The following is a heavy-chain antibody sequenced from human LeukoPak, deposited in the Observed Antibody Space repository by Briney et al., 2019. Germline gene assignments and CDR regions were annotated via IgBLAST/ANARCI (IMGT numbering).Heavy chain of an antibody. D-gene: IGHD4-11*01. Sequence: SETLSLTCSVSGGSINSYYWGWVRQPAGKGLEWIGRIYTIGTTHYSPSLKSRLTMSVDTSKNQFSLKLRSVTAADTAVYYCGRQGYTASNYFVDYWSQGTLVTVSS. V-gene: IGHV4-4*07. CDR3: GRQGYTASNYFVDY. CDR2: IYTIGTT. CDR1: GGSINSYY. J-gene: IGHJ4*02.